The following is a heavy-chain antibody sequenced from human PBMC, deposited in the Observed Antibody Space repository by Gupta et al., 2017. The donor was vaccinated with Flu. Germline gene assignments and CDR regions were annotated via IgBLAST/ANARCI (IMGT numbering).Heavy chain of an antibody. J-gene: IGHJ3*02. Sequence: QVQLQESGPGLVKPSQTLSLTCTVSGSSISSGSYNWSWIRQPPGKGLEWIGRIYTGWRTTYNPSLKSRLTISVDTSKNQCSLKLSSVTAADTAVYYCARVTDYYDSSGYYSSAFDIWGQGTMVTVSS. CDR1: GSSISSGSYN. CDR2: IYTGWRT. CDR3: ARVTDYYDSSGYYSSAFDI. V-gene: IGHV4-61*02. D-gene: IGHD3-22*01.